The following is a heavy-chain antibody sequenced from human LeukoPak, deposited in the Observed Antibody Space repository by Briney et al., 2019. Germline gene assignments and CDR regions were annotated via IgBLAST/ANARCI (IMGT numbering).Heavy chain of an antibody. CDR2: IYYSGST. CDR3: ARPGYCSGGSCYPDY. CDR1: GGSISSYY. Sequence: SETLSLTCTVSGGSISSYYWSWIRQPPGKGLEWIGYIYYSGSTNYNPSLKSRVTISVDTSKNQLSLKLSSVTAADTAVYYCARPGYCSGGSCYPDYWGQGTLVTVSS. D-gene: IGHD2-15*01. J-gene: IGHJ4*02. V-gene: IGHV4-59*08.